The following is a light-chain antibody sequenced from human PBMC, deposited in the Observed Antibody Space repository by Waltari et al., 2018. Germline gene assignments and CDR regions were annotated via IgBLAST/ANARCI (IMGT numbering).Light chain of an antibody. CDR3: QQSYRAPFT. V-gene: IGKV1-39*01. J-gene: IGKJ5*01. CDR2: DAS. Sequence: DIQMTQSPSSLSTSVGERVTITCRASRGIDAYLNWYQQQPGKVPKLLIYDASTLQRGVPTRFSGGGIGTDFTLTISDLQPDDFATYFCQQSYRAPFTFGRGTRLE. CDR1: RGIDAY.